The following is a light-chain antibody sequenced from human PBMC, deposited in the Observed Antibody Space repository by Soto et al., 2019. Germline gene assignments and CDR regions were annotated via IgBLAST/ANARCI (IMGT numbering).Light chain of an antibody. CDR2: EVN. Sequence: LTQPASVSGSPGQSITISCTGTSSDVGNYNFVSWFQQHPGKAPKFMIYEVNKRPSGVSTRFSGSKSGNTASLTISGLQADDEADYYCCSYAGSRTYVFGTGTKVTVL. CDR3: CSYAGSRTYV. V-gene: IGLV2-23*02. CDR1: SSDVGNYNF. J-gene: IGLJ1*01.